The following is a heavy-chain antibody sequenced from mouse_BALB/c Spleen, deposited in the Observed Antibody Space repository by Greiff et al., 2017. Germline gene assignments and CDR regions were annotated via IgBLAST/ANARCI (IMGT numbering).Heavy chain of an antibody. Sequence: EVKLVESGGGLVQPGGSRKLSCAASGFTFSSFGMHWVRQAPEKGLEWVAYISSGSSTIYYADTVKGRFTISRDNPKNTLFLQMTSLRSEDTAMYYCARYTTAYYYAMDYWGQGTSVTVSS. V-gene: IGHV5-17*02. J-gene: IGHJ4*01. CDR2: ISSGSSTI. CDR3: ARYTTAYYYAMDY. D-gene: IGHD1-2*01. CDR1: GFTFSSFG.